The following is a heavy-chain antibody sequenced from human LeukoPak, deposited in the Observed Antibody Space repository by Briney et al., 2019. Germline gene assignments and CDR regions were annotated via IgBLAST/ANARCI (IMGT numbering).Heavy chain of an antibody. CDR2: LSGDGSGT. D-gene: IGHD3-10*01. CDR1: GFTFSSYA. V-gene: IGHV3-23*01. CDR3: AKDSAYYGSGTVDFDY. Sequence: GGSLRLSCAASGFTFSSYAMSWVRRAPGKGLEWVSVLSGDGSGTYYADSVKGRFTISRDNSKNTLYLQMNSLRAEDTAVYYCAKDSAYYGSGTVDFDYWGQGTLVTASS. J-gene: IGHJ4*02.